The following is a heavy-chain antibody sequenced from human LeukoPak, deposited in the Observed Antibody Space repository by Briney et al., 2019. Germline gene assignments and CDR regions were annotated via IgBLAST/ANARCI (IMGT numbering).Heavy chain of an antibody. D-gene: IGHD3-22*01. CDR1: GGSFSGYY. CDR2: INHSGSS. CDR3: ARDNDYYDSSGKFDY. J-gene: IGHJ4*02. V-gene: IGHV4-34*01. Sequence: SETLSLTCAVYGGSFSGYYWSWIRQPPGKGLEWIGEINHSGSSNYNPSLKSRVTISVDTSKNQFSLKLSSVTAADTAVYYCARDNDYYDSSGKFDYWGQGTLVTVSS.